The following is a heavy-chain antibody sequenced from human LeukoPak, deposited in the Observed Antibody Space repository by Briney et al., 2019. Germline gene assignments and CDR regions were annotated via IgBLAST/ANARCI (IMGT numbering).Heavy chain of an antibody. V-gene: IGHV4-34*01. CDR2: INHSGST. CDR1: GGSFSGYY. D-gene: IGHD5-18*01. Sequence: SETLSLTCAVYGGSFSGYYWSWIRQPPGKGLEWIGEINHSGSTNYNPSLKSRVTISVDTSKNQFSQKLSSVTAADTAVYYCAREERYSYGDWGQGTLVTVSS. CDR3: AREERYSYGD. J-gene: IGHJ4*02.